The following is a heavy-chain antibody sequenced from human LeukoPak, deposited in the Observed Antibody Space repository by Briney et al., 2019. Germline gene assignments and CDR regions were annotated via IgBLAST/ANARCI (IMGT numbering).Heavy chain of an antibody. D-gene: IGHD2-21*02. J-gene: IGHJ6*03. CDR2: IYYSGST. Sequence: SETLSLTCTVSGGSISSSSYYWGWIRQPPGKGLEWIGSIYYSGSTYYNPSLKSRVTISVDTSKNQFSLKLSSVTAADTAVYYCAREREYCGGDCYPGYMDVWGKGTTVTVSS. CDR1: GGSISSSSYY. V-gene: IGHV4-39*07. CDR3: AREREYCGGDCYPGYMDV.